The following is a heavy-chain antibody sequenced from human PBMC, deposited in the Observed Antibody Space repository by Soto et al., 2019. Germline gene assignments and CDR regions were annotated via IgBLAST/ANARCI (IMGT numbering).Heavy chain of an antibody. Sequence: GGSLRLSCAASGFTFSSYAMSWVRQAPGKGLEWVSAISGSGGSTYYADSVKGRFTISRDNSKNTLYLQMNSLRAEDTAVYYCAKDAGDIVVVVAALPLDYWGQGTLVTVSS. V-gene: IGHV3-23*01. J-gene: IGHJ4*02. CDR1: GFTFSSYA. CDR2: ISGSGGST. CDR3: AKDAGDIVVVVAALPLDY. D-gene: IGHD2-15*01.